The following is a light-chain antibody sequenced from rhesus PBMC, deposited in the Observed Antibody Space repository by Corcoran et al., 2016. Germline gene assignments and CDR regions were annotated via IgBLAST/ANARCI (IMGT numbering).Light chain of an antibody. Sequence: ALTQPHSVSGSPGQSVDISCTGTSSAIGASNYVSWYQQHPATAPKLMIYDVIKRPSGVSDRFSGSKSCNTASLTISGLQADDEADYYCTAYAGSNTLYIFGGGTRLTVL. CDR2: DVI. CDR1: SSAIGASNY. V-gene: IGLV2-32*02. J-gene: IGLJ1*01. CDR3: TAYAGSNTLYI.